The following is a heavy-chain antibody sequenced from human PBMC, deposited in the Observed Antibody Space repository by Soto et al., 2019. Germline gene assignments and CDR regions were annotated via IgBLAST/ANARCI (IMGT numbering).Heavy chain of an antibody. V-gene: IGHV3-9*01. CDR3: AKDRDGSAFYGMDV. J-gene: IGHJ6*02. CDR1: GFTFDNYA. CDR2: INWNSGKI. D-gene: IGHD3-10*01. Sequence: EVQLVESGGGLVQPGRSLRLSCAASGFTFDNYAMHWVRQAPGKGLEWVSGINWNSGKIGYADSVKGRFTISSDNAKNSLYLQMNRLSAEATALYYCAKDRDGSAFYGMDVWGQGTTVTVSS.